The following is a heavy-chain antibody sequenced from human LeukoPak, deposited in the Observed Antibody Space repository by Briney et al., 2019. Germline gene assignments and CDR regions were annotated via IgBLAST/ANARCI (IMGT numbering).Heavy chain of an antibody. CDR1: GYDFTGFY. CDR3: ARGGKSNWY. CDR2: VNPRSGDT. Sequence: GAPVKLSCETSGYDFTGFYMHWVRQAPGHGLEWMGYVNPRSGDTNYAQKFQGRVRMTTDTSIGTASMELSWLRSDDTVVYYCARGGKSNWYWGQGTLVTVSS. D-gene: IGHD1-1*01. V-gene: IGHV1-2*02. J-gene: IGHJ4*02.